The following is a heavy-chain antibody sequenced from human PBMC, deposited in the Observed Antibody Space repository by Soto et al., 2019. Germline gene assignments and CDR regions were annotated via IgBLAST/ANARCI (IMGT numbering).Heavy chain of an antibody. CDR3: ARGVREGYCTNGVCYYPYFDY. CDR2: ISGSGGST. J-gene: IGHJ4*02. CDR1: GFTFSSYA. V-gene: IGHV3-23*01. Sequence: EVQLLESGGGLVQPGGSLRLSCAASGFTFSSYAMSWVRQAPGKGLEWVSDISGSGGSTYYADSVKGRFTISRDNSKNTLYLQMNSRRAEDTAVYYCARGVREGYCTNGVCYYPYFDYWGQGTLVTVSS. D-gene: IGHD2-8*01.